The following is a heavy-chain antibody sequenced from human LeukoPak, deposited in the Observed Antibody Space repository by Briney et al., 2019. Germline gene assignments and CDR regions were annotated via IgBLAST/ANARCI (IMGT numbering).Heavy chain of an antibody. Sequence: SVKVSCKASGGTFSSYAISWVRQAPGQGLEWMGGIIPIFGTANYAQKFQGRVTITADESTSIAYMELSSLRSEDTAVCYCARGESSGWYSNDAFDIWGQGTMVTVSS. V-gene: IGHV1-69*13. D-gene: IGHD6-19*01. CDR3: ARGESSGWYSNDAFDI. CDR1: GGTFSSYA. CDR2: IIPIFGTA. J-gene: IGHJ3*02.